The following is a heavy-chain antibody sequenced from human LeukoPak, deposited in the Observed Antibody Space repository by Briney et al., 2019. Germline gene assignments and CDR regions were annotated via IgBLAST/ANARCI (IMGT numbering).Heavy chain of an antibody. Sequence: GGSQRLSCAASGFIFNTNAMSWVRQAPGKGLEWVSTVSDTDSSAYYADSVKGRFTISRDNSRNTLYLQMNSLRVEDTAVYYCAKKGKFDCWGQGTLVTVSS. V-gene: IGHV3-23*01. CDR3: AKKGKFDC. CDR1: GFIFNTNA. J-gene: IGHJ4*02. D-gene: IGHD4-23*01. CDR2: VSDTDSSA.